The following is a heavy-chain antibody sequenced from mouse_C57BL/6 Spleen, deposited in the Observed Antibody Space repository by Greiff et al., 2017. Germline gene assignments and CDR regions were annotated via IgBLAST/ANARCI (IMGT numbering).Heavy chain of an antibody. V-gene: IGHV1-55*01. CDR2: IYPGSGST. CDR3: AREGLGDSYYDYFDY. CDR1: GYTFISYW. Sequence: QVQLQQPGAELVKPGASVKMSCKASGYTFISYWITWVKQRPGQGLEWIGDIYPGSGSTNYNEKITSKATLTVDTSSSTAYMQLSSLTAEDSAVYYCAREGLGDSYYDYFDYWGQGTTLTVSS. J-gene: IGHJ2*01. D-gene: IGHD2-12*01.